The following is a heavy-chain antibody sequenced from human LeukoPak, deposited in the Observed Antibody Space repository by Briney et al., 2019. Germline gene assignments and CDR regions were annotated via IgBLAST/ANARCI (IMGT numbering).Heavy chain of an antibody. CDR2: IGSSDTTM. J-gene: IGHJ4*02. CDR1: GFTFSSFQ. V-gene: IGHV3-48*03. CDR3: ARDGYGHGSLDY. D-gene: IGHD2-2*03. Sequence: GGSLRLSCAASGFTFSSFQMNWVRQAPGKGLEWVSYIGSSDTTMYYADSVKGRFTISRDNAKNSLYLQMNSLRAEDTAVYYCARDGYGHGSLDYWGQGTLVSVSS.